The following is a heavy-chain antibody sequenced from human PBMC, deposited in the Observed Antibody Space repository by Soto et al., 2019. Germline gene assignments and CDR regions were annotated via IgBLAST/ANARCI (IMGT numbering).Heavy chain of an antibody. J-gene: IGHJ4*02. D-gene: IGHD6-19*01. CDR2: ISWNSGSI. CDR3: AKDMGSTSSGFFDY. CDR1: GFTFDDYA. Sequence: EVQLVESGGGLVQPGRSLRLSCAASGFTFDDYAMHWVRQAPGKGLEWVSGISWNSGSIGYADSVKGRFTISRDNAKNSLYLQMNSLRDEDTALYYCAKDMGSTSSGFFDYWGQGTLVTVSS. V-gene: IGHV3-9*01.